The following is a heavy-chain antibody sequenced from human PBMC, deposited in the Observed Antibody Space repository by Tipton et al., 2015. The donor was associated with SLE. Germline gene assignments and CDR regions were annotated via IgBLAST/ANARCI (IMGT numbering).Heavy chain of an antibody. CDR1: GYSFTSYW. Sequence: VQLVQSGAEVKKPGESLKISCKASGYSFTSYWIAWVRQMPGKGLEWMGIIYPGDSDTRYSPSFQGQVTISADKSISTAYLQWSSLKASDTAMYYCARLQARYDWNYDSYFDYWGRGTLVTVSS. V-gene: IGHV5-51*01. D-gene: IGHD1-7*01. CDR2: IYPGDSDT. J-gene: IGHJ4*02. CDR3: ARLQARYDWNYDSYFDY.